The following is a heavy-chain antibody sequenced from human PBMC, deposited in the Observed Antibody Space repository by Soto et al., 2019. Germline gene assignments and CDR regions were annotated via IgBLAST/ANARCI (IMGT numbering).Heavy chain of an antibody. CDR2: MNPNSGNT. V-gene: IGHV1-8*01. Sequence: ASVKASCKASGYTFTSYDINWVRQATGQGLEWMGWMNPNSGNTGYAQKFQGRVTMTRNTSISTAYMELSSLRSEDTAVYYCARGRNDYDFWSGYYRGSNWFDPWSRGTLVTVSS. D-gene: IGHD3-3*01. CDR3: ARGRNDYDFWSGYYRGSNWFDP. CDR1: GYTFTSYD. J-gene: IGHJ5*02.